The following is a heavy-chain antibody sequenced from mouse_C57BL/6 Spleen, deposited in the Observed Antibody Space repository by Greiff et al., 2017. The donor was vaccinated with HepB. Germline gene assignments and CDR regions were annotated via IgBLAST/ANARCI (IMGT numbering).Heavy chain of an antibody. CDR1: GYTFTSYW. V-gene: IGHV1-64*01. Sequence: QVQLQQPGAELVKPGASVKLSCKASGYTFTSYWMHWVKQRPGQGLEWIGMIHPNSGSTNYNEKFKGKATLTVDKSSSTAYMQLSSLTSEDSAVYYDAKGGYYDYDGGYAMGYWGQGTSVTVSS. CDR3: AKGGYYDYDGGYAMGY. J-gene: IGHJ4*01. CDR2: IHPNSGST. D-gene: IGHD2-4*01.